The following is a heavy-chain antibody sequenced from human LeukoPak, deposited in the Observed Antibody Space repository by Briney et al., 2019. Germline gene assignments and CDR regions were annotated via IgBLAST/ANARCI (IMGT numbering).Heavy chain of an antibody. CDR2: IYSGGST. V-gene: IGHV3-66*01. CDR3: ARDHFVHDFWSGYRYFDY. J-gene: IGHJ4*02. CDR1: GITVSSNY. Sequence: GGSLRLSCAASGITVSSNYMSWVRQAPGKGLEWVSVIYSGGSTYYADSVKGRFTISRDNSRNTLYLQMNSLRAEDTAVYYCARDHFVHDFWSGYRYFDYWGQGALVTVSS. D-gene: IGHD3-3*01.